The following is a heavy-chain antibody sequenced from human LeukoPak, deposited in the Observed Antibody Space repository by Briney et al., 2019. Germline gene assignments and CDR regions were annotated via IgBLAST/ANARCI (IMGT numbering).Heavy chain of an antibody. Sequence: ASVTVSFKPSGYTFTVYYLHWVRQAPGQGPGWMGWINPNTGATMYAQNFQGRVTMTRDTSVSTGYMELRSLTSDDSAVYYCARDRVGSGWPRPYYFEFWGQGTLVTVSS. D-gene: IGHD6-19*01. CDR1: GYTFTVYY. CDR2: INPNTGAT. CDR3: ARDRVGSGWPRPYYFEF. J-gene: IGHJ4*02. V-gene: IGHV1-2*02.